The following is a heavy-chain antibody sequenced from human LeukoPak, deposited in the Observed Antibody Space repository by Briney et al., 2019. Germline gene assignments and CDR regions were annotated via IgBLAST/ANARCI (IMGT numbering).Heavy chain of an antibody. CDR1: GFTFSSYW. CDR2: IYSGGST. J-gene: IGHJ3*02. D-gene: IGHD6-19*01. Sequence: GGSLRLSCAASGFTFSSYWMSWVRQAPGKGLEWVSVIYSGGSTYYADSVKGRFTTSRDNSKNTLYLQMNSLRAEDTAVYYCARSPGAVAADAFDIWGQGTMVTVSS. CDR3: ARSPGAVAADAFDI. V-gene: IGHV3-53*01.